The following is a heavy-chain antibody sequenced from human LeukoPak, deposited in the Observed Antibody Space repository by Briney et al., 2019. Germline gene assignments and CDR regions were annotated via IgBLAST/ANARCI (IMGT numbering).Heavy chain of an antibody. CDR2: ISSSSSYI. CDR1: GFTFSSYS. Sequence: GGSLRLSCAASGFTFSSYSMNWFRQAPGKGLEWVSSISSSSSYIYYADSVKGRFTISRDNAKNSLYLQMNSLRAEDTAVYYCARGIEYSSSFDYWGQGTLVTVSS. J-gene: IGHJ4*02. V-gene: IGHV3-21*01. CDR3: ARGIEYSSSFDY. D-gene: IGHD6-6*01.